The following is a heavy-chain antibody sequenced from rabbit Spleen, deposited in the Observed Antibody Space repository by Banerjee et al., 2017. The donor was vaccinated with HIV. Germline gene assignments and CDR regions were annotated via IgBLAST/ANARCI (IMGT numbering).Heavy chain of an antibody. CDR3: ARGSATMTMVITGYYLTL. J-gene: IGHJ4*01. Sequence: QEELVESGGGLVKPGASLTLICTASGFSFSSGYDISWVRQAPGKGLEWIGFIYTGNGKNYYASWAKGRFTISKTSSTTVTLQMTSLTAADTATYFCARGSATMTMVITGYYLTLWGPGTLVTVS. V-gene: IGHV1S45*01. D-gene: IGHD2-1*01. CDR1: GFSFSSGYD. CDR2: IYTGNGKN.